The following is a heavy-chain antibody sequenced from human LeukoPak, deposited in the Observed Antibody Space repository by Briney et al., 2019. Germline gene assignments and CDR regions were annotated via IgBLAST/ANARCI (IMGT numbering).Heavy chain of an antibody. V-gene: IGHV1-69*13. J-gene: IGHJ4*02. CDR1: GGTFSSYA. Sequence: SVKVSCKASGGTFSSYAISWVRQAPGQGLEWMGGIIPIFGTANYAQKFQGRVTITADESTSTAYMELSSLRSEDTAVYYCAREGQAAAGTSFDYWGQGTLVTVSS. CDR3: AREGQAAAGTSFDY. CDR2: IIPIFGTA. D-gene: IGHD6-13*01.